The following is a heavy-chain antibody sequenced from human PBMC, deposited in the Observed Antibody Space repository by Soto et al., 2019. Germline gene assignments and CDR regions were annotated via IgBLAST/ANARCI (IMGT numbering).Heavy chain of an antibody. CDR2: ISGASGTI. CDR3: ARDPLWGTAMVLWYFDL. J-gene: IGHJ2*01. V-gene: IGHV3-48*01. D-gene: IGHD5-18*01. CDR1: GFTFSDAW. Sequence: PGGSLRLSCAASGFTFSDAWMSWVRQAPGKGLEWLSYISGASGTIYYADSMQGRFTISRDNAKNSLYLQMNSLRAEDTAVYYCARDPLWGTAMVLWYFDLWGRGTLVTVSS.